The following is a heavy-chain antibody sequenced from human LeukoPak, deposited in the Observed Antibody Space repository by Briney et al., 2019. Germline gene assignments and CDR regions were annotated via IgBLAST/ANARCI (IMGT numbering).Heavy chain of an antibody. CDR2: MNPDSGNT. V-gene: IGHV1-8*01. J-gene: IGHJ5*02. Sequence: ASVKVSCKASGYTFTIYDINWVRQAAGQGLEWMGWMNPDSGNTDFAQKFQGRVTMTRNTSISTAYMELSSLTSEDTAVYYWAVHLPGVYLAPWGQGPRVTVSA. CDR1: GYTFTIYD. D-gene: IGHD2-8*01. CDR3: AVHLPGVYLAP.